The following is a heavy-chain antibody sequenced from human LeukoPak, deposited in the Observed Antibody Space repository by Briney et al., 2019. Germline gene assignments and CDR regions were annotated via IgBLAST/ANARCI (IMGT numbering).Heavy chain of an antibody. J-gene: IGHJ4*02. CDR3: ARGRWLQSLYYFDY. CDR2: IKEDGSEK. D-gene: IGHD5-24*01. CDR1: GFTFSSYW. Sequence: GGSLRLSCAAPGFTFSSYWMGWVRQAPGKGLEWVANIKEDGSEKYYVDSVKGRFTISRDNAKNSLYLQMNSLRAEDTAVYFCARGRWLQSLYYFDYWGQGTLVTVSS. V-gene: IGHV3-7*04.